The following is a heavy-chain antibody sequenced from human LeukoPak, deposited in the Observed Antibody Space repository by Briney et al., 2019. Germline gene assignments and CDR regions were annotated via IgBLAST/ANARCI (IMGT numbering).Heavy chain of an antibody. Sequence: GGSLRLSCAASGFTFSTYAMSWVRQAPGKGLEWVSSISGSGSTFYADSVKGRFTISRDSSKNTLYLQMNSLRAEDTAVYYCAKRITVVARDAFDIWGQGTMVTVSS. CDR3: AKRITVVARDAFDI. CDR1: GFTFSTYA. CDR2: ISGSGST. D-gene: IGHD6-19*01. V-gene: IGHV3-23*01. J-gene: IGHJ3*02.